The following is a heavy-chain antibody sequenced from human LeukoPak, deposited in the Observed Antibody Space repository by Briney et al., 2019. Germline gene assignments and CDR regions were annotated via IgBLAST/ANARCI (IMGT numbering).Heavy chain of an antibody. CDR2: ISSSSSYI. V-gene: IGHV3-21*01. J-gene: IGHJ4*02. CDR1: RFTFSSYS. D-gene: IGHD6-19*01. Sequence: GGSLRLSCAASRFTFSSYSMNWVRQAPGKGLEWVSSISSSSSYIYYADSVKGRFTISRDNAKNSLYLQMNSLRAEDTVVYYCARDLGIAVELDYWGQGTLVTVSS. CDR3: ARDLGIAVELDY.